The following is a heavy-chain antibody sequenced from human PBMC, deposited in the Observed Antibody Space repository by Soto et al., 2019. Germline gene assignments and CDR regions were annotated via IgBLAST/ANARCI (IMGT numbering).Heavy chain of an antibody. J-gene: IGHJ4*02. V-gene: IGHV4-39*01. CDR2: IYYSGST. D-gene: IGHD2-8*01. Sequence: PSETLSLTCTVSGGSISSSSYYWGWIRQPPGKGLEWIGSIYYSGSTYYNPSLKSRVTISVDTSKNQFSLKLSSVTAADTAVYYCARFFRYCTNGVCLVKYWGQGTLVPVSS. CDR3: ARFFRYCTNGVCLVKY. CDR1: GGSISSSSYY.